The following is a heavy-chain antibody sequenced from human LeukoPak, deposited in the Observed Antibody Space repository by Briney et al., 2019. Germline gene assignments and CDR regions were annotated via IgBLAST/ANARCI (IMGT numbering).Heavy chain of an antibody. J-gene: IGHJ6*02. CDR3: ARDLKIDYYGSGSPYYYYGMDV. CDR1: GFTFSSYA. V-gene: IGHV3-30*04. CDR2: ISYDGSNK. D-gene: IGHD3-10*01. Sequence: PGRSLRLSCAASGFTFSSYAMHWVRQAPGKGLEWVAVISYDGSNKYYADSVKGRFTISRDNSKITLYLQMNSLRAEDTAVYYCARDLKIDYYGSGSPYYYYGMDVWGQGTTVTVSS.